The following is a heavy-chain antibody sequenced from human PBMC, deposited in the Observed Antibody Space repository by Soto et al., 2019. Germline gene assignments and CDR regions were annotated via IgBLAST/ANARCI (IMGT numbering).Heavy chain of an antibody. CDR1: GGSISSSNW. V-gene: IGHV4-4*02. D-gene: IGHD3-22*01. J-gene: IGHJ4*02. CDR3: AREVRDYDSSCYLDY. Sequence: QVQLQESGPGLVKPSGTLSLTCAVSGGSISSSNWWSWVRQPPGKGLEWIGEIYHSGSTNYNPSLKSRVTKSVDKSKNQFSLKLSYVTAADTAVYYCAREVRDYDSSCYLDYWGQGTLVTVSS. CDR2: IYHSGST.